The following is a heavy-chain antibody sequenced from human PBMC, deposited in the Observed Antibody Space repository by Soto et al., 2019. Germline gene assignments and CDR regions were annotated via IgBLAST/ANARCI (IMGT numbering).Heavy chain of an antibody. CDR3: AVQKRTDSSNGSSTTCPGTLSG. CDR1: GFTFSSYD. CDR2: IWYDGSNK. D-gene: IGHD2-2*01. J-gene: IGHJ4*01. V-gene: IGHV3-33*01. Sequence: GGSLRLSCAASGFTFSSYDMHWVRQAPGKGQEWVAVIWYDGSNKYYADSVKGRFTISRDNSKNTLDLQMNSLRAGDTAVYYCAVQKRTDSSNGSSTTCPGTLSGGGHGTLVTVSS.